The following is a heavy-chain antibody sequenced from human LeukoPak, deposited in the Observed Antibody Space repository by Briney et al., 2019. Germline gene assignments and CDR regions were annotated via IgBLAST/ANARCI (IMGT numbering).Heavy chain of an antibody. Sequence: SVKVSCKTSGGTFNNSAISWVRQVPGQGLERLGGIMPLFGTAGYAQKFQGRVTITKDESTRTVYLELTSLTSDDTAVYYCARDVHGDYGSGWFDPWGQGTLVSVSS. J-gene: IGHJ5*02. CDR2: IMPLFGTA. CDR1: GGTFNNSA. D-gene: IGHD4-17*01. V-gene: IGHV1-69*05. CDR3: ARDVHGDYGSGWFDP.